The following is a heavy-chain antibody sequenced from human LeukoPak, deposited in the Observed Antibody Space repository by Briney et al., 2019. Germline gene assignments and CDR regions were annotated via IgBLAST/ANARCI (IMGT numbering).Heavy chain of an antibody. Sequence: PSETLSLTCAVSGYSISSGYYWGWIRQPPGKGLEWIGSIYHSGSTNYNPSLKSRVTMSVDTSKNQFSLKLSSVTAADTAVYYCARSVVVTATDYYYYYMDVWGKGTTVTVSS. J-gene: IGHJ6*03. CDR2: IYHSGST. V-gene: IGHV4-38-2*01. D-gene: IGHD2-21*02. CDR1: GYSISSGYY. CDR3: ARSVVVTATDYYYYYMDV.